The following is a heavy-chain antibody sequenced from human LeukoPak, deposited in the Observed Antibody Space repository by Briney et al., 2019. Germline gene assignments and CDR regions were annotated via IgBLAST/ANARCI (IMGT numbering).Heavy chain of an antibody. CDR2: IWYDGSNK. CDR3: ARDNYCSSTSCYNFDY. Sequence: GSLRLSCAASGFTFRSYGMHWVRQAPGKGLEWGADIWYDGSNKYYADYVKGRFTISRDNSKNTLYLQMNSLRAEDTAVYYCARDNYCSSTSCYNFDYWGQGTLVTVSS. J-gene: IGHJ4*02. CDR1: GFTFRSYG. V-gene: IGHV3-33*01. D-gene: IGHD2-2*02.